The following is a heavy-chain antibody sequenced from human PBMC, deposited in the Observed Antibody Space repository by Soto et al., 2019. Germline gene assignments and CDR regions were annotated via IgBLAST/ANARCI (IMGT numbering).Heavy chain of an antibody. V-gene: IGHV1-3*01. D-gene: IGHD6-19*01. CDR2: INAGNGNT. CDR1: GYTFTSYA. Sequence: ASVKVSCKASGYTFTSYAMHWVRQAPGQRLEWMGWINAGNGNTKYSQKFQGRVTITRDTSASTAYMELSSLRSEDTAVYYCARDHSRFDSSGWPYYYYYGMDVWGQGTTVTVSS. J-gene: IGHJ6*02. CDR3: ARDHSRFDSSGWPYYYYYGMDV.